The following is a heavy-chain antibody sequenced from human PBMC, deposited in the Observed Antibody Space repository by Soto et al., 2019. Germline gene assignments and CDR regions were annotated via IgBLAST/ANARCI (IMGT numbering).Heavy chain of an antibody. J-gene: IGHJ5*01. CDR1: GVSISSRNYY. CDR3: ATVPHAYGTNWIDS. Sequence: SETLSLTCTVSGVSISSRNYYWSWIRQPPGKGLEWLGYIYYTGTTHYNPSVKSRVTISLDTSKDHFSLNLGSVTAADTAIYYCATVPHAYGTNWIDSWGQGTLVTVSS. D-gene: IGHD1-7*01. V-gene: IGHV4-30-4*01. CDR2: IYYTGTT.